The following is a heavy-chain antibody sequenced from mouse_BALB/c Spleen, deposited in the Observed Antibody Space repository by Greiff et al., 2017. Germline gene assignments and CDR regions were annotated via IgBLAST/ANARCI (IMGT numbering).Heavy chain of an antibody. CDR3: ASIYDGYYDAMDY. V-gene: IGHV1-63*02. Sequence: LQESGAELVRPGTSVKISCKASGYTFTNYWLGWVKQRPGHGLEWIGDIYPGGGYTNYNEKFKGKATLTADTSSSTAYMQLSSLTSEDSAVYFCASIYDGYYDAMDYWGQGTSVTVSS. CDR1: GYTFTNYW. D-gene: IGHD2-3*01. J-gene: IGHJ4*01. CDR2: IYPGGGYT.